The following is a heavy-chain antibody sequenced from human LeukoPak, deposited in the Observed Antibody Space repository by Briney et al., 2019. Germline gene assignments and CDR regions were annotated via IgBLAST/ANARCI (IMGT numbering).Heavy chain of an antibody. CDR1: GGTFSSYA. J-gene: IGHJ5*02. V-gene: IGHV1-69*06. CDR2: IIPIFGTA. D-gene: IGHD3-16*01. CDR3: ARDGGGGSKVDP. Sequence: ASVKVSCKASGGTFSSYAISWVRQAPGQGLEWMGGIIPIFGTANYAQKFQGRVTITADKSTSTAYMELSSLRSEDTAVYYCARDGGGGSKVDPWGQGTLVTVSS.